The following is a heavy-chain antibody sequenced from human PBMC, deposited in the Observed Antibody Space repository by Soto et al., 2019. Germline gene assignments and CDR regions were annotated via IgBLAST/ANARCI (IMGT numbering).Heavy chain of an antibody. J-gene: IGHJ4*02. CDR1: GFTFSSYH. V-gene: IGHV3-23*01. CDR3: AKITMIVGGFFDY. Sequence: GGSLRLSCAASGFTFSSYHMSWVRQAPGKGLEWVSAISGSGGSTYYADSVKGRFTISRDNSKNTLYLQMNSLRAEDTAVYYCAKITMIVGGFFDYWGQGTLVTVSS. D-gene: IGHD3-22*01. CDR2: ISGSGGST.